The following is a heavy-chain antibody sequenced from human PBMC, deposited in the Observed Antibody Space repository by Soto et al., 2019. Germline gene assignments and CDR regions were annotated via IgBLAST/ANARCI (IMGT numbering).Heavy chain of an antibody. CDR2: IYTSGST. J-gene: IGHJ3*02. CDR1: SGAYRNYL. Sequence: ALLLTRAVSSGAYRNYLRSWVRQPAGKGLEWIGRIYTSGSTNYNPSLKSRVTISVDTSKNQFSLKLSSVTAADTAVYYCARVVDIWNAFDIWGQGPMVTVSS. V-gene: IGHV4-4*07. CDR3: ARVVDIWNAFDI. D-gene: IGHD2-2*03.